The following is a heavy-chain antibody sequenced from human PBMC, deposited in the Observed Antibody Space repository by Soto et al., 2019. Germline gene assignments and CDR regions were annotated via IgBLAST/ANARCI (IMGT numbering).Heavy chain of an antibody. Sequence: GSSVKVSCKASGGTFSSYAISWVRQAPGQGLEWMGGIIPIFGTANYAQKFQGRVTITADESTSTAYMELSSLRSEDTAVYYCVILIIGDDIFTDELDYYYGMDVWGQGTTVTVSS. V-gene: IGHV1-69*13. CDR2: IIPIFGTA. D-gene: IGHD3-9*01. J-gene: IGHJ6*02. CDR1: GGTFSSYA. CDR3: VILIIGDDIFTDELDYYYGMDV.